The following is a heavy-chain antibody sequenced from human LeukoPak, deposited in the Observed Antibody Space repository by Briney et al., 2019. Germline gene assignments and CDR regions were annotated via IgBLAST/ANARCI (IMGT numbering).Heavy chain of an antibody. Sequence: GGSLRLSCAASGFTFSSYWMHWVRQAPGKGLVWVSRINSDGSSTNYADSVKGRFTISRDNSKNTLYLQMNSLRAEDTAMYYCARWAGDWYFYYYLDVWGKGTTVTVSS. CDR2: INSDGSST. V-gene: IGHV3-74*01. CDR1: GFTFSSYW. J-gene: IGHJ6*03. D-gene: IGHD2-21*01. CDR3: ARWAGDWYFYYYLDV.